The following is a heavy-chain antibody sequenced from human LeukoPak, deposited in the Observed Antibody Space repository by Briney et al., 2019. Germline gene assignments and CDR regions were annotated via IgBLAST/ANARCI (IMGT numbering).Heavy chain of an antibody. CDR3: ARDHRPSSGWSWYYFDY. V-gene: IGHV3-30-3*01. J-gene: IGHJ4*02. CDR2: ISYDGSNK. CDR1: GFTFSSYA. D-gene: IGHD6-19*01. Sequence: GGSLRLSCAASGFTFSSYAMHWVRQAPGKRLEWVAVISYDGSNKYYADSVKGRFTISRDNSKNTLYLQMNSLRAEDTAVYYCARDHRPSSGWSWYYFDYWGQGTLVTVSS.